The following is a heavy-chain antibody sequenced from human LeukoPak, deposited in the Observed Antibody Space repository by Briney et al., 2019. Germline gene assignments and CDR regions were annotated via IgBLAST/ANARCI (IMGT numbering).Heavy chain of an antibody. CDR2: INPNSGDT. V-gene: IGHV1-2*06. J-gene: IGHJ4*02. CDR3: AREGKDIVLMVYDY. CDR1: GYTFTGYY. D-gene: IGHD2-8*01. Sequence: VASVKVSCKASGYTFTGYYMHWVGQAPGEGVEGMGRINPNSGDTIYAQKFQGRVTMTSDTSISTSYMELSRLTSDDTAVYYCAREGKDIVLMVYDYRGQGTLFTVSS.